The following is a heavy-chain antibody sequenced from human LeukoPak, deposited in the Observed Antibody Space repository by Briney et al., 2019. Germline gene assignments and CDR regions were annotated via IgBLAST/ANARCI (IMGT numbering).Heavy chain of an antibody. CDR3: ARRRGDGVDY. Sequence: SETLSLTCTASGGSISSYYWSWIRQPPGKGLEWIGYIYYSGSTNYNPSLKSRVTISVDTSKNQFSLKLSSVTAADTAVYYCARRRGDGVDYWGQGTLVTVSS. CDR1: GGSISSYY. D-gene: IGHD2-8*01. V-gene: IGHV4-59*08. CDR2: IYYSGST. J-gene: IGHJ4*02.